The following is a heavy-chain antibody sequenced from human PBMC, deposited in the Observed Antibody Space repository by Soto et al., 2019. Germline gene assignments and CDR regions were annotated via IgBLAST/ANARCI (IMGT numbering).Heavy chain of an antibody. Sequence: EVQLVESGGGLVQPGGSLRLSCAASGFTFSSYWMSWVRQAPGKGLEWVANIKQDGSEKYYVDSVKGRFTISRDNAKNSLYLQMNSLRAEDTAVYYFARDPLDTSMVIGYYGMDVWGQGTTVTVSS. CDR3: ARDPLDTSMVIGYYGMDV. V-gene: IGHV3-7*03. CDR1: GFTFSSYW. D-gene: IGHD5-18*01. CDR2: IKQDGSEK. J-gene: IGHJ6*02.